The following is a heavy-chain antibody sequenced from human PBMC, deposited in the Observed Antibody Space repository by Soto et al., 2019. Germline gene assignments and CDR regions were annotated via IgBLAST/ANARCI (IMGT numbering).Heavy chain of an antibody. CDR1: GFTFSGSA. CDR3: TAWNSGSQTDY. V-gene: IGHV3-73*01. D-gene: IGHD1-26*01. CDR2: IRSKANSYAT. Sequence: PGGSLRLSCAASGFTFSGSALHWVRQASGTGLEWVGRIRSKANSYATAYAASVKGRFTISRDDSKNTAYLQMNSLKTEDTAVYYCTAWNSGSQTDYWGQGTLVTVSS. J-gene: IGHJ4*02.